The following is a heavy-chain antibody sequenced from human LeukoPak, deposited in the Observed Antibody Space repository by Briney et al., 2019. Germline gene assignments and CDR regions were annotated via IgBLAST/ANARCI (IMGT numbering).Heavy chain of an antibody. D-gene: IGHD3-3*01. Sequence: GGSLRLSCAASGFTFSSYAMSWVRQAPGKGLEWVSAISGSGGSTYYADSVKGRFTISRDNSKNTLYLQMNSLRAEDTAVYYCAQAEYDFWSGPVDYWGQGTLVTVSS. J-gene: IGHJ4*02. V-gene: IGHV3-23*01. CDR1: GFTFSSYA. CDR3: AQAEYDFWSGPVDY. CDR2: ISGSGGST.